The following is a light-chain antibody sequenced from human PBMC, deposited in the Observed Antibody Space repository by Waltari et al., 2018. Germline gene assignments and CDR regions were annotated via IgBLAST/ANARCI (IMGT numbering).Light chain of an antibody. CDR3: QQYNDWPPRDT. CDR2: GAS. CDR1: QIVTTN. V-gene: IGKV3-15*01. J-gene: IGKJ2*01. Sequence: EIVMTQSSATLSVSPGERATLSCRASQIVTTNLAWYQQKPGQAPRLLIYGASTRATGIPARFSGSGSGTDFTLTINSLQSEDFAVYFCQQYNDWPPRDTFGQGTKLQIK.